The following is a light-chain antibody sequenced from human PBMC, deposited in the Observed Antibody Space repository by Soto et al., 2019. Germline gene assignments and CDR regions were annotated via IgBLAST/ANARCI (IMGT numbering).Light chain of an antibody. CDR1: QDISSY. Sequence: AIRMTQSPTSFSASTGDRVTITCRASQDISSYLAWYQQKPGEAPKLLIQAASALQSGVPSRFSVSGSGTEFTLTISRLQSEDVATYYCQQYYSNRSFGQGTKVEV. CDR3: QQYYSNRS. CDR2: AAS. J-gene: IGKJ1*01. V-gene: IGKV1-8*01.